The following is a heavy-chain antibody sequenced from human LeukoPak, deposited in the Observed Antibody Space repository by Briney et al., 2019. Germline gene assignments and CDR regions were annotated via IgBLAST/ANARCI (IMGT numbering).Heavy chain of an antibody. CDR3: AREREDIKLMLYAYYFDY. V-gene: IGHV4-4*07. D-gene: IGHD2-8*01. J-gene: IGHJ4*02. Sequence: PSETLSLTCTVSGASISRYYWSWTRQPAGKGLEWIGRIYTSGSTNYNPSLKSRVTMSVDTSKNQFSLKLSSVTAADTAVYYCAREREDIKLMLYAYYFDYWGQGTLVTVSS. CDR2: IYTSGST. CDR1: GASISRYY.